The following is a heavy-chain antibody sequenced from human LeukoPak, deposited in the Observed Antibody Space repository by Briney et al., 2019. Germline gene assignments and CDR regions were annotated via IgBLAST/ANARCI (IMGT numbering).Heavy chain of an antibody. CDR2: IRFDGTNK. V-gene: IGHV3-30*02. D-gene: IGHD2/OR15-2a*01. J-gene: IGHJ4*02. CDR3: VKDQSGIRFAH. CDR1: GFTFSSYA. Sequence: GGSLRLSCAASGFTFSSYAMHWVRQAPGKGLEWVAFIRFDGTNKYYADSVKGRFTISRDNSKNTLDLQMNSLKPADTAVYYCVKDQSGIRFAHWGQGTLVTVSS.